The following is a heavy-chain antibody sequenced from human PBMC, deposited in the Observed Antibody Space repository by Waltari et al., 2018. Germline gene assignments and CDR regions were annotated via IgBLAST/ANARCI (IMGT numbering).Heavy chain of an antibody. J-gene: IGHJ5*02. D-gene: IGHD3-10*01. Sequence: EVRLAESGGGLVKPGGSLRLSCIASGFEFSDWDMNWVRLTPGTGLEWVSSIGGTHSNIFYAESVKGRFIVSRDNAKSSLYLQMDNLRAEDSGLYYCTRDLYGSGGDWFDPWGQGTLVTVSS. CDR2: IGGTHSNI. CDR1: GFEFSDWD. CDR3: TRDLYGSGGDWFDP. V-gene: IGHV3-21*01.